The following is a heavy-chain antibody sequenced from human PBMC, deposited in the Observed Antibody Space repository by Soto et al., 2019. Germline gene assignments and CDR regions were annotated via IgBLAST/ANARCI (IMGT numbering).Heavy chain of an antibody. CDR2: IIPIFGTA. V-gene: IGHV1-69*06. CDR3: ARPYDSSGYYFGY. J-gene: IGHJ4*02. CDR1: GGTFSGYA. Sequence: SVKVSCKASGGTFSGYAISWVRQAPGQGLEWMGGIIPIFGTANYAQKFQGRVTITADKSTSTAYMELSSLRSEDTAVYYCARPYDSSGYYFGYWGQGTLVTVSS. D-gene: IGHD3-22*01.